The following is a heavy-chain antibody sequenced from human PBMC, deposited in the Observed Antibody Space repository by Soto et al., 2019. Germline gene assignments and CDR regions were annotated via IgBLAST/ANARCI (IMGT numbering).Heavy chain of an antibody. V-gene: IGHV4-4*02. CDR1: GGSISSSNW. D-gene: IGHD3-22*01. J-gene: IGHJ3*02. Sequence: PSETLSLTCAVSGGSISSSNWWSWVRQPPGKGLEWIGEIYHSGSTNYNPSLKSRVTISVDKSKNQFSLKLSSVTAADTAVYYCARDLLTYYYDSSDEGVAFDIWGQGTMVTVSS. CDR3: ARDLLTYYYDSSDEGVAFDI. CDR2: IYHSGST.